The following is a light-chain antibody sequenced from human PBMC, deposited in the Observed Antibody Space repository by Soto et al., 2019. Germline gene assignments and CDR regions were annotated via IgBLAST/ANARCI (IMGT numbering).Light chain of an antibody. CDR2: KAS. Sequence: DIQMTQSPSTLSASVGDRVTITCRASQSISSWLAWYQQKPGKAPKLLIYKASGLESGVPSRFSGSGSGTDFTLTIISLQPDDFATYYCQQYNSYSPLTFGGGTKVELK. J-gene: IGKJ4*01. CDR1: QSISSW. CDR3: QQYNSYSPLT. V-gene: IGKV1-5*03.